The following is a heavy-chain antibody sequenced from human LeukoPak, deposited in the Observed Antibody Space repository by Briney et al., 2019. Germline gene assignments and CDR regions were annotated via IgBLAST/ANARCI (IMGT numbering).Heavy chain of an antibody. CDR1: GFTYSSYA. D-gene: IGHD6-19*01. J-gene: IGHJ4*02. CDR2: ISGRGGST. Sequence: PGGSLRLSCAASGFTYSSYAMSWVRQAPGKGLEWVSAISGRGGSTYYADSVRGRFTISGDNSKNTLYLQMNSLRAEDTAVYYCAKDRRIAVAGTTFDYWGQGTLVTVSS. CDR3: AKDRRIAVAGTTFDY. V-gene: IGHV3-23*01.